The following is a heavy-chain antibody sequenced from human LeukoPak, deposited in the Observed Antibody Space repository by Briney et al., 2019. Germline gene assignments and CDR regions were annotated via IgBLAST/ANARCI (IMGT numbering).Heavy chain of an antibody. CDR3: ARTRGTGYDFWSGPSGYYMDV. Sequence: GASVKVSCKASGGTFSSYAISWVRQAPGQGLEWMGGIIPIFGTANYAQKFQGRVTITADESTSTAYMELSGLRSEDTAVYYCARTRGTGYDFWSGPSGYYMDVWGKGTTVTVSS. CDR1: GGTFSSYA. CDR2: IIPIFGTA. V-gene: IGHV1-69*13. D-gene: IGHD3-3*01. J-gene: IGHJ6*03.